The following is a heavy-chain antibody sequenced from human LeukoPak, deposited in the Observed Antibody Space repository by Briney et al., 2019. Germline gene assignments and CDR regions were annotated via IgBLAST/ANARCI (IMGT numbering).Heavy chain of an antibody. CDR2: ISGSGGST. Sequence: GGSLSLSCAASGFTFSSYAMSWVRQAPGKGLEWVSAISGSGGSTYYADSVKGRFTISRDNSKNTLYLQMNSLRAEDTAVYYCASSGWYPDAFDIWGQGTMVTVSS. J-gene: IGHJ3*02. CDR3: ASSGWYPDAFDI. CDR1: GFTFSSYA. V-gene: IGHV3-23*01. D-gene: IGHD6-19*01.